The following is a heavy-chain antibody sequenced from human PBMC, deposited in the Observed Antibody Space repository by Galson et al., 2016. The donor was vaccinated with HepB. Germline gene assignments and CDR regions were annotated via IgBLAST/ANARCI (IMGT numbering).Heavy chain of an antibody. CDR3: ASHFALGIGDWSFDL. CDR1: GLTFSNYH. V-gene: IGHV3-21*01. CDR2: ISSSSSYI. J-gene: IGHJ2*01. D-gene: IGHD7-27*01. Sequence: SLRLSCAASGLTFSNYHMNWVRQSPGKGLEWVSSISSSSSYIYYADSVKGRFTISRDNAKNSLYLQMDSLRAEDTAVYYCASHFALGIGDWSFDLWGRGTLVTVSS.